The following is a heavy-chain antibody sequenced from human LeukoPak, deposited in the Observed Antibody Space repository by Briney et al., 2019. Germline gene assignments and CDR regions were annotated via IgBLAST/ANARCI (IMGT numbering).Heavy chain of an antibody. V-gene: IGHV4-39*07. D-gene: IGHD3-9*01. CDR2: IYHSGST. Sequence: SETLSLTCTVSDGSISSNSYYWGWIRQPPGKGLEWIGSIYHSGSTYYNPSLKSRVTISVDTSKNQFSLKLSSVTAADTAVYYCAREADYDILTGYRGVDYWGQGTLVTVSS. CDR3: AREADYDILTGYRGVDY. CDR1: DGSISSNSYY. J-gene: IGHJ4*02.